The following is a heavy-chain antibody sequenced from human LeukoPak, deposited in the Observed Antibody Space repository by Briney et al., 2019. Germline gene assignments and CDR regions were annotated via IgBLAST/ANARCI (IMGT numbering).Heavy chain of an antibody. D-gene: IGHD2-21*02. Sequence: GESLKISCKGSGYSFTSYWISWVRHMPGKGLEWMGIIYPGDSDTTYSPSFQGQVTISADKSISTAYLQWSSLKASDTAMYYCARRNPLTQDAFDIWGQGTMVTVSS. CDR1: GYSFTSYW. CDR2: IYPGDSDT. CDR3: ARRNPLTQDAFDI. J-gene: IGHJ3*02. V-gene: IGHV5-51*01.